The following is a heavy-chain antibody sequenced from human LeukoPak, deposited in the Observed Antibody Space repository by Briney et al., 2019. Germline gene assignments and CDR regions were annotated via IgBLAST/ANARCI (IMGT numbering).Heavy chain of an antibody. CDR1: GYTFTSYY. J-gene: IGHJ4*02. V-gene: IGHV1-46*01. D-gene: IGHD3-10*01. CDR2: INPNGCST. CDR3: ARGGDYGSGSYYNESLSR. Sequence: ASVQVSCKASGYTFTSYYMHWVRQAPGQGLEWMGIINPNGCSTSYAQKFQGRVTMTRDTSTSTVYMELSSLRSEDTAVYYCARGGDYGSGSYYNESLSRWGQGTLVTVSS.